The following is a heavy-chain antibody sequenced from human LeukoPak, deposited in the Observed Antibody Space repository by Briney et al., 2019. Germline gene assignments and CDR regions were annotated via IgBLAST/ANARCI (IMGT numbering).Heavy chain of an antibody. J-gene: IGHJ4*02. CDR2: IIPIFGTA. D-gene: IGHD4-17*01. CDR3: ARARTTVTTIDY. Sequence: ASVKVSCKASGYTFTSYAMNWVRQAPGQGLEWMGGIIPIFGTANYAQKFQGRVTITADESTSTAHMELSSLRSEDTAVYYCARARTTVTTIDYWGQGTLVTVSS. V-gene: IGHV1-69*13. CDR1: GYTFTSYA.